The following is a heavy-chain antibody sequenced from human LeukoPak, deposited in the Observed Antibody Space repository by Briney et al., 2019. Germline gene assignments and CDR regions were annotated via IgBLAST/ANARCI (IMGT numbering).Heavy chain of an antibody. D-gene: IGHD5-12*01. CDR2: IYHSGGT. CDR3: ARSMGYDFDY. CDR1: GYSISSGHY. V-gene: IGHV4-38-2*01. Sequence: PSETLSLTCAVSGYSISSGHYWGWIRQPPGKGLEWIGSIYHSGGTYYNPSLKSRVTISVDTSKNQFSLKLSSVTAADTAVYYCARSMGYDFDYWGQGTLVTVSS. J-gene: IGHJ4*02.